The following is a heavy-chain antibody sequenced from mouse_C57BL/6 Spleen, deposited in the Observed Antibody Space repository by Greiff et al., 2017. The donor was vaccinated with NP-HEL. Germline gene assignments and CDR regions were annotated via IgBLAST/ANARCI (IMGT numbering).Heavy chain of an antibody. D-gene: IGHD4-1*01. V-gene: IGHV1-15*01. CDR1: GYTFTDYE. CDR3: TRSLTGYYFDY. J-gene: IGHJ2*01. CDR2: IDPETGGT. Sequence: QVQLQQPGAELVMPGASVTLSCKASGYTFTDYEMHWVKQTPVHGLEWIGAIDPETGGTAYNQKFKGKAILTADKSSSTAYMELRSLTSEDSAVYYCTRSLTGYYFDYWGQGTTLTVSS.